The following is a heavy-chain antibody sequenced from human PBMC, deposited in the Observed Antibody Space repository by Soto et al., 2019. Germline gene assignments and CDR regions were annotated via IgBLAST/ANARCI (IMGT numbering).Heavy chain of an antibody. J-gene: IGHJ4*02. CDR3: ARHLAKYSTAPHLDY. Sequence: GGSLRLSCAASGFTFSSYSMNWVRQAPGKGLEWVSYISSSGSTIYYADSVKGRFTISRDNAKNSLYLQMNSLRAEDTAVYYCARHLAKYSTAPHLDYRGQGTLVTVS. V-gene: IGHV3-48*04. D-gene: IGHD4-4*01. CDR1: GFTFSSYS. CDR2: ISSSGSTI.